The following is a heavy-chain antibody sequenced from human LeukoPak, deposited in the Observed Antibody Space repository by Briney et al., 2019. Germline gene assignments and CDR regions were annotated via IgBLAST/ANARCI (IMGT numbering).Heavy chain of an antibody. Sequence: GGSLRLSCAASGFTFDDYGMSWVRQAPGKGLEWGSGINWNGGSTGYADSVKGRFTISRDNAKNSLYLQMNSLRAEDTALYYCARDGRSGIAAAGHEYYYYYYYMDVWGKGTTVTVSS. V-gene: IGHV3-20*04. D-gene: IGHD6-13*01. CDR2: INWNGGST. CDR3: ARDGRSGIAAAGHEYYYYYYYMDV. J-gene: IGHJ6*03. CDR1: GFTFDDYG.